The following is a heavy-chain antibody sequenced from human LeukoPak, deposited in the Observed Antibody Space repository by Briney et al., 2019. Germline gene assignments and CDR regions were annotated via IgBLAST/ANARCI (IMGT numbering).Heavy chain of an antibody. J-gene: IGHJ4*02. D-gene: IGHD6-13*01. V-gene: IGHV3-23*01. CDR2: IVGGAGGT. CDR3: TTEIWQQLGHRDY. Sequence: GGTLRLSCAASGFTFSSHGMSWVRQAPGKGLEWVSGIVGGAGGTYYADSVKGRFTISRDNSKNTLYLQMNSLKTEDTAVYYCTTEIWQQLGHRDYWGQGTLVTVSS. CDR1: GFTFSSHG.